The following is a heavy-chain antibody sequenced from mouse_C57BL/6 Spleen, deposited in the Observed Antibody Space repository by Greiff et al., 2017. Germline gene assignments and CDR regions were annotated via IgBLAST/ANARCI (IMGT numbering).Heavy chain of an antibody. CDR1: GYSITSGYY. V-gene: IGHV3-6*01. Sequence: EVQLQESGPGLVKPSQSLSLTCSVTGYSITSGYYWNWIRQFPGNKLEWMGYISYDGSNNYNPSLKNRISITRDTSKNQFFLKLNSVTTEDTATYYCARVGYYGSNYFDYWGQGTTLTVSS. CDR3: ARVGYYGSNYFDY. J-gene: IGHJ2*01. CDR2: ISYDGSN. D-gene: IGHD1-1*01.